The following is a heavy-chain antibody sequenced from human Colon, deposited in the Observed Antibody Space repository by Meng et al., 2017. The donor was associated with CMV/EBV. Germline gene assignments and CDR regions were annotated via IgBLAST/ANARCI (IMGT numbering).Heavy chain of an antibody. CDR1: GLSFKSYA. D-gene: IGHD2-2*02. CDR2: ISSSGDET. J-gene: IGHJ4*02. V-gene: IGHV3-23*01. CDR3: AKSLFVPPAIMSVFAPNDY. Sequence: GESLKISCAFSGLSFKSYAMTWVRQAPGQGPEWVAVISSSGDETYYADSVQGRFIVCRDNAKRTLFLQINGPGAEDTDIYYFAKSLFVPPAIMSVFAPNDYWGQGMLVTVSS.